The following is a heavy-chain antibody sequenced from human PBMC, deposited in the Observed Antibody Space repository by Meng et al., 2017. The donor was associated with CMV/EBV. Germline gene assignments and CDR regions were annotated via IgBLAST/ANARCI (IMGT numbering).Heavy chain of an antibody. CDR2: INSDGSST. J-gene: IGHJ4*02. V-gene: IGHV3-74*01. CDR3: ARERANYYDSSGHYGY. CDR1: GFTFSNSW. D-gene: IGHD3-22*01. Sequence: SGFTFSNSWMNWVRQAPGKGLVWVSRINSDGSSTSYADSVKGRFTISRDNAKNTLYLHMNSLRAEDTAVYYCARERANYYDSSGHYGYWGQGTLVTVSS.